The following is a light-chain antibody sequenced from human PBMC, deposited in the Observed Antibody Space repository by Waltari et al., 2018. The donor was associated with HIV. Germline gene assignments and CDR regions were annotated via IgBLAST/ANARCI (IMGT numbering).Light chain of an antibody. CDR2: VNSDGRP. V-gene: IGLV4-69*01. J-gene: IGLJ2*01. CDR3: QTWGSGIHVV. Sequence: QLALTQSPSASASVGASVNLTCTLSSGPSNYDIAWHQQQPEKGPRYLMKVNSDGRPKKEDGVPDRFSGSSSGAERYLTISSLQSEDEGDYYCQTWGSGIHVVFGGGTKVTVL. CDR1: SGPSNYD.